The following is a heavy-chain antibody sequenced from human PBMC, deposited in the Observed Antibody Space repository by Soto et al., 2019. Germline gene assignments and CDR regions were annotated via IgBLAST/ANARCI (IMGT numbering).Heavy chain of an antibody. D-gene: IGHD2-15*01. V-gene: IGHV3-30*03. J-gene: IGHJ4*02. CDR3: AGERTGAAGF. CDR1: GFTFSDYG. Sequence: GGSLRLSCAASGFTFSDYGMHWVRQAPGKGLEWVAVISYDGTNKYYADSVKGRFTISRDNSKNTLYLQMNSLTTEDTAVYYCAGERTGAAGFWGLGTLVTVSS. CDR2: ISYDGTNK.